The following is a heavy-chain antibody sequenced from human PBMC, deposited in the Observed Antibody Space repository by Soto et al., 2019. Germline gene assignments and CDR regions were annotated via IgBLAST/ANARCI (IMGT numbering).Heavy chain of an antibody. Sequence: QVQLVESGGGVVQPGRSLTLSCAASGFTFSYYDMHWVRQAPGKGLEWVALISFDGTSEHYAESVKGRFTVSRDDSKNTLYLQMSRLRHEDTAVYSCARVNWLLATLDAFAFWGQGTMVTVSS. J-gene: IGHJ3*01. D-gene: IGHD1-1*01. CDR2: ISFDGTSE. CDR3: ARVNWLLATLDAFAF. CDR1: GFTFSYYD. V-gene: IGHV3-30*03.